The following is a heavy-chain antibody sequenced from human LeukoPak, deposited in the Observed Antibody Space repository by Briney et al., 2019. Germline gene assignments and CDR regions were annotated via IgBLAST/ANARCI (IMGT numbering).Heavy chain of an antibody. Sequence: AGSLGLSCAASGFTFTNYAKTWVRQAPGKGLEWVSSISGSGGSTYYADFVKGRFTISRDTSKNMLYLQMNSLRAEDTAVYYCAKAGVGGTKYFFDFWGQGTLVTVSS. V-gene: IGHV3-23*01. CDR1: GFTFTNYA. CDR2: ISGSGGST. CDR3: AKAGVGGTKYFFDF. D-gene: IGHD1-26*01. J-gene: IGHJ4*02.